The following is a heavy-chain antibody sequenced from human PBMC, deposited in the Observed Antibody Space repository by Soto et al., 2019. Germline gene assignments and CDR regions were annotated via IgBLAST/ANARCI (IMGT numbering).Heavy chain of an antibody. CDR1: GFTFSDAW. CDR2: IKSKSDAGTT. Sequence: PGASLRLSCAASGFTFSDAWMSWVRQAPGKGLDWVGCIKSKSDAGTTEYAAPVRGRFTISRDDSKKTLYLQMNSLKTEDTALYYCTTDLWRIAVVVGSTGYFNPCGQGTPVTVYS. D-gene: IGHD2-15*01. V-gene: IGHV3-15*01. J-gene: IGHJ5*02. CDR3: TTDLWRIAVVVGSTGYFNP.